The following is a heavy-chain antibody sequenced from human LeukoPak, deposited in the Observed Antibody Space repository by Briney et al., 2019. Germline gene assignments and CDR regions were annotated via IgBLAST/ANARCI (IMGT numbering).Heavy chain of an antibody. CDR1: GFTFSSYT. CDR2: ITRSSNYK. Sequence: AGGSLRLSCAASGFTFSSYTINWVRQAPEKGLEWVSSITRSSNYKYYADSVKGRFTISRDNAKNSLYLQMNSLRAEDTAVYYCARFIAAPYYFDYWGRGTLVTVSS. J-gene: IGHJ4*02. D-gene: IGHD6-13*01. V-gene: IGHV3-21*01. CDR3: ARFIAAPYYFDY.